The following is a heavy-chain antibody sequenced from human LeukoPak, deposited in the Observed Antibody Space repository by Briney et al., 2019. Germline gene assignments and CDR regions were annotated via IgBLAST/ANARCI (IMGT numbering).Heavy chain of an antibody. Sequence: ASVKVSCKASGYTFTSYGISWVRQAPGQGLEWMGWINPNSGGTNYAQKFQGRVTMTRDTSISTAYMELSRLRSDDTAVYYCAREAGITMVRGVIDYWGQGTLVTVSS. CDR2: INPNSGGT. CDR3: AREAGITMVRGVIDY. CDR1: GYTFTSYG. V-gene: IGHV1-2*02. J-gene: IGHJ4*02. D-gene: IGHD3-10*01.